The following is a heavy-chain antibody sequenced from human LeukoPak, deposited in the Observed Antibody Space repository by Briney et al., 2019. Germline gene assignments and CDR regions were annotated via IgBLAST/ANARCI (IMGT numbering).Heavy chain of an antibody. J-gene: IGHJ6*02. CDR1: GFTFSRYG. Sequence: GGSLRLSCAASGFTFSRYGMHWVRQAPGKGLEWVAVISYDGSYKYYADSVKGRFTISRDNSKNTLYLQLNSLRPEDTAVYYCAKTLTQWEPRELYYYGMDVWGQGTTVTVSS. CDR2: ISYDGSYK. CDR3: AKTLTQWEPRELYYYGMDV. V-gene: IGHV3-30*18. D-gene: IGHD1-26*01.